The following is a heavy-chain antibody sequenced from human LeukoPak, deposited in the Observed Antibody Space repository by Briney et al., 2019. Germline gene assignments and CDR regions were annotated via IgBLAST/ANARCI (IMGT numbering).Heavy chain of an antibody. J-gene: IGHJ4*02. V-gene: IGHV4-34*01. CDR2: INHSGST. Sequence: SETLSLTCAVYGGSFSGYYWSWIRQPPGKGLEWIGEINHSGSTNHNPSLKSRVTISVDTSKDQFSLKLSSVTAADTAVYYCARIYGSGSYYTDYWGQGTLVTVSS. CDR1: GGSFSGYY. CDR3: ARIYGSGSYYTDY. D-gene: IGHD3-10*01.